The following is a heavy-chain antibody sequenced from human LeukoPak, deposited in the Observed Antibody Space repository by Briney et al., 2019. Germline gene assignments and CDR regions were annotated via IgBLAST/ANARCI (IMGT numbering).Heavy chain of an antibody. D-gene: IGHD3-10*01. CDR3: ASPKGITMARGVITKAPFDY. V-gene: IGHV3-30*04. CDR2: ISYDGGNK. Sequence: GGSLRLSCAASGFTFSSYAMHWVRQAPGKGLEWVAAISYDGGNKYYADSVKGRFTISRDNSKNTLYLQTNSLRAEDTAVYYCASPKGITMARGVITKAPFDYWGQGTLVTVSS. J-gene: IGHJ4*02. CDR1: GFTFSSYA.